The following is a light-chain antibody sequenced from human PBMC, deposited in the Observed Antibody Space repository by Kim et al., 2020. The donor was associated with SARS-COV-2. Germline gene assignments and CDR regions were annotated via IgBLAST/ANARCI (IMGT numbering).Light chain of an antibody. Sequence: SYELTQPPSVSVSPGQTASITCSGDKLGDKYACWYQQAPGQSPVLVIYQDSKRPSGIPERFSGSNSGNTATLTISGTQAMDEADYYCQAWDSSTKVVFGGGTQLTVL. CDR1: KLGDKY. CDR2: QDS. J-gene: IGLJ2*01. CDR3: QAWDSSTKVV. V-gene: IGLV3-1*01.